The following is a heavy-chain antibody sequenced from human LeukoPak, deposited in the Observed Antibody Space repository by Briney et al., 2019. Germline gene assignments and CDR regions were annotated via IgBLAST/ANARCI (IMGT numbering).Heavy chain of an antibody. Sequence: GGSLRLSCAASGFSFSKYWMSWVRQAPGKGLEWVANIKQDGSEKYYVDSVKGQFTISRDNAKNSLFLQMNSLRGEDTAVYYCAELGITMIGGVWGKGTTVTISS. CDR3: AELGITMIGGV. D-gene: IGHD3-10*02. J-gene: IGHJ6*04. CDR1: GFSFSKYW. CDR2: IKQDGSEK. V-gene: IGHV3-7*01.